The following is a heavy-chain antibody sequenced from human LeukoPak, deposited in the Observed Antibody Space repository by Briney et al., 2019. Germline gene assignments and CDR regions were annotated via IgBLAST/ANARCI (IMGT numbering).Heavy chain of an antibody. Sequence: ASVKVSCKASGYTLTSYGFTWVRQAPGQGLEWMGWISIYHGNTNYAQKFQGRVTMTTDTSTNTAYMELRSLRADDTAVYYCARARQQLVWANWFDPWGQGTLVTVSS. CDR1: GYTLTSYG. D-gene: IGHD6-13*01. CDR2: ISIYHGNT. V-gene: IGHV1-18*01. CDR3: ARARQQLVWANWFDP. J-gene: IGHJ5*02.